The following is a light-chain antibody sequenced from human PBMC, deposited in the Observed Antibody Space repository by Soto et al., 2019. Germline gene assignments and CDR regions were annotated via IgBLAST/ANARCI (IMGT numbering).Light chain of an antibody. CDR2: EGS. Sequence: QSVLTQPASVSGSPGQSITISCTGTSSDVGSYNLVSWYQQHPGKAPKLMIYEGSKRPSGVSNRFSGSKSGNTASLTISGLQAEDEAHYCCCSHEGSSPYVSGTGTKVTVL. V-gene: IGLV2-23*01. CDR3: CSHEGSSPYV. J-gene: IGLJ1*01. CDR1: SSDVGSYNL.